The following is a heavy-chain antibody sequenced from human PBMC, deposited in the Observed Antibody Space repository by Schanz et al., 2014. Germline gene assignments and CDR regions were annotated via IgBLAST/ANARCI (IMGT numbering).Heavy chain of an antibody. CDR1: GFSFSSYT. J-gene: IGHJ4*02. CDR2: ISGSSSTK. Sequence: EVQLLESGGGLVQPGGSLRLSCAASGFSFSSYTMSWVRQAPGKGLQWVSYISGSSSTKYYADSVKGRFTISRDNGKKSLYLQMNSLRAEDTAVYYCAKDGRLPYYGTGSDFDYWGQGTLVAVSS. D-gene: IGHD3-22*01. V-gene: IGHV3-48*01. CDR3: AKDGRLPYYGTGSDFDY.